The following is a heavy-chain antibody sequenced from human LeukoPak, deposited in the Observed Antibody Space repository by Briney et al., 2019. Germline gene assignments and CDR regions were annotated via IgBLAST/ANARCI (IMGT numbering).Heavy chain of an antibody. CDR3: AKGQDYGAGTPCGH. J-gene: IGHJ4*02. D-gene: IGHD3-10*01. V-gene: IGHV3-23*01. Sequence: PGGSLRLSCAASGFTFSSYAMSWGRRAPGGGLEWVSGISGSGGTTDYADSVKGRFTISRDNSKSTLYLQMNGLRAEDTVVYYCAKGQDYGAGTPCGHWGQGSLVTVSS. CDR2: ISGSGGTT. CDR1: GFTFSSYA.